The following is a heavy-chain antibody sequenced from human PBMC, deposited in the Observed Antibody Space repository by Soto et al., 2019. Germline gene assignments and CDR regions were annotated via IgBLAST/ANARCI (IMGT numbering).Heavy chain of an antibody. D-gene: IGHD3-3*01. J-gene: IGHJ6*02. CDR2: IWYDGSNK. V-gene: IGHV3-33*01. CDR1: GFTFRSYG. Sequence: HPGGSLRLSCAASGFTFRSYGMHWVRQAPGKGLEWVAVIWYDGSNKYYADSVKGRFTISIDNSKNTLYLQMNSLRAEDTAVYYCARALRDCYFWSGYYTDILSPTPSGMDLRSQGTTVTV. CDR3: ARALRDCYFWSGYYTDILSPTPSGMDL.